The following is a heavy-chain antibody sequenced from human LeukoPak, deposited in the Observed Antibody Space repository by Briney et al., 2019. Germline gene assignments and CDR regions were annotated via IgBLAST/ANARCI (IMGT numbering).Heavy chain of an antibody. Sequence: GGSLRLSCAASGFTFSSYAMRWVRQAPGKGLEWVAVISYDGSNKYYADSVKGRFTISRDNSKNTLYLQMNSLRAEDTAVYYCASRTSMITFGGVLDYWGQGTLVTVSS. CDR1: GFTFSSYA. V-gene: IGHV3-30-3*01. CDR3: ASRTSMITFGGVLDY. J-gene: IGHJ4*02. D-gene: IGHD3-16*01. CDR2: ISYDGSNK.